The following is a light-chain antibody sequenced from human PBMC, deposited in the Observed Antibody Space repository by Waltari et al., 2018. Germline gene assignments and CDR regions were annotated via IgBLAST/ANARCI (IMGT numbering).Light chain of an antibody. CDR3: AARDESQNGRV. J-gene: IGLJ3*02. V-gene: IGLV1-44*01. Sequence: QSVLTQPPSASGTPGQRVTISCSGSSPNIGSNTVNWYQQPPGTAPKLLIYSNHQRPSGLPGRFSGSESGTSAARAISGLKSEDEADYYCAARDESQNGRVFDGGTKLTVL. CDR2: SNH. CDR1: SPNIGSNT.